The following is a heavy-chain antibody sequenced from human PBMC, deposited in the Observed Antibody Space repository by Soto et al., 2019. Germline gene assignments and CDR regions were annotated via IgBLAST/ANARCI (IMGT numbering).Heavy chain of an antibody. Sequence: SETLSLTCAVYGGSFSGYYWSWIRQPPGKGLEWIGEINNGGSSNYNPSLKSRGSMSVGTSNNQFSLKLTSVTAADTAVYYCARGRGDGYNQNWYFDLWGRGTLVTVSS. CDR2: INNGGSS. CDR3: ARGRGDGYNQNWYFDL. J-gene: IGHJ2*01. CDR1: GGSFSGYY. V-gene: IGHV4-34*01. D-gene: IGHD3-10*01.